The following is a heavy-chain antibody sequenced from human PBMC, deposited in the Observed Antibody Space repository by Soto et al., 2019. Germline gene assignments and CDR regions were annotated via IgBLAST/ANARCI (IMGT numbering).Heavy chain of an antibody. CDR2: ISNDGSST. Sequence: EVQLVESGGGLVQPGGSLRLSCAASGFTSSSYWIHWVRQAPGKGLVWVSRISNDGSSTNYADSVKGRFTISRDNAKTTVYWKINSLRAEDRVVYYCERNTFYYDSGDLFSADVFDIWGKGTMVTVSS. CDR3: ERNTFYYDSGDLFSADVFDI. CDR1: GFTSSSYW. D-gene: IGHD3-22*01. J-gene: IGHJ3*02. V-gene: IGHV3-74*01.